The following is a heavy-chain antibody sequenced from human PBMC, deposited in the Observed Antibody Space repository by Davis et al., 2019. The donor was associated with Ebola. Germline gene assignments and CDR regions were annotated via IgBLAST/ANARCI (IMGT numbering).Heavy chain of an antibody. D-gene: IGHD6-13*01. V-gene: IGHV3-49*04. CDR2: IRSKAYGGKT. CDR1: GFTFGDYA. J-gene: IGHJ6*02. CDR3: TRDLKQPPPSYYYGMDV. Sequence: PGGSLRLSCTASGFTFGDYAMSWVRQAPGKGLEWVGFIRSKAYGGKTQYAASVKGRFTISRDDSKSIAYLQMNSLKTEDTAVYYCTRDLKQPPPSYYYGMDVWGQGTTVSVSS.